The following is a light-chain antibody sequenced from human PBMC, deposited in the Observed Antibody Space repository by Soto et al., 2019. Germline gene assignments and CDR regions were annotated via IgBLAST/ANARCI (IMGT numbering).Light chain of an antibody. J-gene: IGKJ1*01. Sequence: DIHMTQSPSSLSASVGDRVTISCRATQGIGTYLTWYQQKPGRAPNLLIYDASTLQTGAPSRFSGRASATDFTLTISRLEPEDFAVYCCQQYGSSPRTFGQGTKVDIK. CDR3: QQYGSSPRT. V-gene: IGKV1-33*01. CDR1: QGIGTY. CDR2: DAS.